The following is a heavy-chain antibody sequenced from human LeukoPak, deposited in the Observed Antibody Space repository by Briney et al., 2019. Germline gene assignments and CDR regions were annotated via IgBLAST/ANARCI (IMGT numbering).Heavy chain of an antibody. Sequence: SETLSLTCTVSGGSISSYHWSWIRQHPGKGLEWIGYIYYSGSTYYNPSLKSRVTISVDTSKNQFSLKLSSVTAADTAVYYCAREGFDPWGQGTLVTVSS. CDR2: IYYSGST. D-gene: IGHD5-24*01. CDR3: AREGFDP. V-gene: IGHV4-59*06. CDR1: GGSISSYH. J-gene: IGHJ5*02.